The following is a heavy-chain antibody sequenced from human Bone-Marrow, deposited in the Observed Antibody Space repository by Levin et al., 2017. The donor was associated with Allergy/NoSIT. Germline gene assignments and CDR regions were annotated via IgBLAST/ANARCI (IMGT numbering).Heavy chain of an antibody. V-gene: IGHV4-4*02. D-gene: IGHD1/OR15-1a*01. CDR1: GASISSSNW. CDR2: IFHSGIA. CDR3: TWRNSSWATFTFDI. J-gene: IGHJ3*02. Sequence: SETLSLTCAVSGASISSSNWWNWVRQTPGGGLEWIGEIFHSGIANYNPSLKGRILISVDKSKNHFSLNLKSVTAADTALYYCTWRNSSWATFTFDIWGHGTMVTVS.